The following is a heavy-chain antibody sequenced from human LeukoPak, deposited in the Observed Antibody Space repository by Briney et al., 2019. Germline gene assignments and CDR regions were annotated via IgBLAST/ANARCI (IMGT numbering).Heavy chain of an antibody. J-gene: IGHJ6*03. CDR1: GFTFSSYE. CDR3: TTEKNYYYYMDV. V-gene: IGHV3-15*01. Sequence: GGSLRLSCAASGFTFSSYEMHWVRQAPGKGLEWVGRIKSKTDGGTTDYAAPVKGRFTISRDDSKNTLYLQMNSLKTEDTAVYYCTTEKNYYYYMDVWGKGTTVTISS. CDR2: IKSKTDGGTT.